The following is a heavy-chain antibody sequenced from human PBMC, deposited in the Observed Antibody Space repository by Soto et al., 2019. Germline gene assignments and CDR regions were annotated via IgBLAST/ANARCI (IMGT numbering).Heavy chain of an antibody. CDR3: ARDIFVEVSDNGYCSGGSCYPSLDALDI. V-gene: IGHV1-18*01. J-gene: IGHJ3*02. CDR1: GYTFTSYG. CDR2: ISAYNGNT. D-gene: IGHD2-15*01. Sequence: ASVKVSCKASGYTFTSYGISWVRQDPGQGLEWMGWISAYNGNTNYAQKLQGRVTMTTDTSTSTAYMELRSLRSDDTAVYYCARDIFVEVSDNGYCSGGSCYPSLDALDIWGQGTMVTVSS.